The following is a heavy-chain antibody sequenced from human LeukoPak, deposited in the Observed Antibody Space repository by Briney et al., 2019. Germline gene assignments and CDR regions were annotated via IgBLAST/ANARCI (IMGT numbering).Heavy chain of an antibody. V-gene: IGHV3-66*01. J-gene: IGHJ4*02. CDR2: IYSDERT. Sequence: GGFLRLSCAASGVTVSSNYMSWVRQAPGKGLEWVSVIYSDERTFYADSVKGRFTISRDNSKNTLYLQMNNLRAEDTAVYYCARGQGYEYGSGISYYFDYWGRGTLVTVSS. D-gene: IGHD3-10*01. CDR3: ARGQGYEYGSGISYYFDY. CDR1: GVTVSSNY.